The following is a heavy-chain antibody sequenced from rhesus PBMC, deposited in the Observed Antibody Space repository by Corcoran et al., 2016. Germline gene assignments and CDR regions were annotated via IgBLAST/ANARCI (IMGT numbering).Heavy chain of an antibody. CDR2: IDPSASDT. J-gene: IGHJ4*01. CDR3: ANRGGSDYFDY. Sequence: EVQLVQSGAEVKRPGESLKISCKTSGYSFTTYWISWVRQMPGKGLEWMGAIDPSASDTIYSPSFHGQVTLSADKSISTAYLQWSSLKAADSATYYCANRGGSDYFDYWGQGVLVTVSS. D-gene: IGHD3-16*01. V-gene: IGHV5-2*01. CDR1: GYSFTTYW.